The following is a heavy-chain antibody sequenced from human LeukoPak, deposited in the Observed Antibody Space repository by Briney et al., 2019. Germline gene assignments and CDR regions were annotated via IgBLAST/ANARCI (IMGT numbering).Heavy chain of an antibody. D-gene: IGHD6-13*01. CDR3: ARQYQGIAAARAAFDI. CDR2: IYPGDSDT. J-gene: IGHJ3*02. Sequence: GESLKISCKGSGYSFTSYWIGWVRQMPGKGLEWMGIIYPGDSDTRYSPSFQGQVTISADKSISTAYLQWSSLKASDTAMYYCARQYQGIAAARAAFDIWGQGTMVTVSS. CDR1: GYSFTSYW. V-gene: IGHV5-51*01.